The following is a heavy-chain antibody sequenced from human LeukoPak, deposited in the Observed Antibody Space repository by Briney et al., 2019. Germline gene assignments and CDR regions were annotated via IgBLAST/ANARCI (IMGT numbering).Heavy chain of an antibody. D-gene: IGHD3-16*01. CDR2: INHSGST. J-gene: IGHJ4*02. CDR1: GGSFSGYY. Sequence: PSETLSLTCAVYGGSFSGYYWSWIRQPPGKGLEWIGEINHSGSTNYNPSLKSRVTISVDTSKNQFSLKLSSVTAADTAVYYCARHPLVGHDSLGGPDYWGQGTLVTVSS. V-gene: IGHV4-34*01. CDR3: ARHPLVGHDSLGGPDY.